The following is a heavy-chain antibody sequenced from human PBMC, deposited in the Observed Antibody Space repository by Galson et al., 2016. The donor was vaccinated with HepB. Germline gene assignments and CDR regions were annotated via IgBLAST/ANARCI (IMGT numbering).Heavy chain of an antibody. CDR3: ARVLTPEAFDI. J-gene: IGHJ3*02. V-gene: IGHV4-31*03. Sequence: TLSLTCTVSGGSMNSVGYSWSWLRQHPGKGLEWIGYILYTGTTHYNPSLKSRLTMSVDTSKNQFSLKLSSVTAADTAVYYCARVLTPEAFDIWGQGTMVIVSS. D-gene: IGHD4-23*01. CDR2: ILYTGTT. CDR1: GGSMNSVGYS.